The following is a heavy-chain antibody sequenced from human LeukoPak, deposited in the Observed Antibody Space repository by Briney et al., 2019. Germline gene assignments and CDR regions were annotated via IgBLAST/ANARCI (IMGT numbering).Heavy chain of an antibody. CDR2: VSSTSSFI. V-gene: IGHV3-21*01. CDR3: ARDRNNWNHRYMDV. Sequence: PGGSLRLSCAASGFTFSSYSINWVRQAPGKGLEWVSCVSSTSSFIYYADSVKGRFTISRDNAKNSLYLQMNSLRAEDTAVYYCARDRNNWNHRYMDVWGKGTTVTVSS. CDR1: GFTFSSYS. D-gene: IGHD1-1*01. J-gene: IGHJ6*03.